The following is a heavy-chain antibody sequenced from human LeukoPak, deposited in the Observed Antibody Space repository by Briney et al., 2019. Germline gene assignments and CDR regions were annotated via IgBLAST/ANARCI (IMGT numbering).Heavy chain of an antibody. D-gene: IGHD4-11*01. Sequence: GGSLRLSCAASGFTFSSYGMHWVRQAPGKGLEWVAVIWYDGSNKYYADSAKGRFTISRDNSNNTLYLQMNSLRAEDTAVYYCAKLTTSWGQGTLVTVSS. CDR1: GFTFSSYG. V-gene: IGHV3-33*06. J-gene: IGHJ4*02. CDR2: IWYDGSNK. CDR3: AKLTTS.